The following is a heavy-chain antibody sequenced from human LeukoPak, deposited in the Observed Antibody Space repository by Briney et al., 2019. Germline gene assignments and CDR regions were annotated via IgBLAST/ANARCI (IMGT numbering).Heavy chain of an antibody. CDR2: ISAYNGNT. D-gene: IGHD3-3*01. Sequence: ASVKVSCKASGYTFTSYGISWVRQAPGQGLGWMGWISAYNGNTNYAQKLQGRVTMTTDTSTSTAYMELRSLRSDDTAVYYCARDWGEKRITIFGVVIARNAFDIWGQGTMVTVSS. CDR3: ARDWGEKRITIFGVVIARNAFDI. V-gene: IGHV1-18*01. CDR1: GYTFTSYG. J-gene: IGHJ3*02.